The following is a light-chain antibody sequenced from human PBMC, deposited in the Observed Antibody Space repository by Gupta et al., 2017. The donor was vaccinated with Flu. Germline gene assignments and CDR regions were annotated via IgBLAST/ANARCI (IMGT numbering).Light chain of an antibody. J-gene: IGLJ3*02. CDR3: RLCAVGVWV. Sequence: TVVPQAPSLPVSSGGTVTLPCASITGAVTSAYHPNWIQQKPGQAPTGLIYNTSNKEARTPARFSGFRIGDKGALTLSGVQHEDEDEYYCRLCAVGVWVFGGGTKLTVL. CDR2: NTS. CDR1: TGAVTSAYH. V-gene: IGLV7-43*01.